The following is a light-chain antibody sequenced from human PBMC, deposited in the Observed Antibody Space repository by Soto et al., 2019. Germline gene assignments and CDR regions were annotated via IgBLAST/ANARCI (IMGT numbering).Light chain of an antibody. V-gene: IGKV3-15*01. CDR1: QSVNAN. CDR3: QQYNTWLWT. Sequence: EVVMTQSPATLSVSPGERATLSCRASQSVNANLAWYQQKPGQAPRLLIHGASNRATGIPARFSGSGFGTDFIXXIXSXPSEDFAVYYCQQYNTWLWTFGQWTKVEI. CDR2: GAS. J-gene: IGKJ1*01.